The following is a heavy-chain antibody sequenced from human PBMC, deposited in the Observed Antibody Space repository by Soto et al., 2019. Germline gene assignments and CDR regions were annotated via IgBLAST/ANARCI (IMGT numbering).Heavy chain of an antibody. CDR3: AHGSSWTDAFDI. J-gene: IGHJ3*02. Sequence: GGSLRLSCAASGFTFSSYAMSWVRQAPGKGLEWVSAISCSGGSTYYADSVKGRFTISRDNSKNSLYLQMNSLRAEDTAVYYCAHGSSWTDAFDIWGQGTMVTVSS. CDR2: ISCSGGST. D-gene: IGHD6-13*01. V-gene: IGHV3-23*01. CDR1: GFTFSSYA.